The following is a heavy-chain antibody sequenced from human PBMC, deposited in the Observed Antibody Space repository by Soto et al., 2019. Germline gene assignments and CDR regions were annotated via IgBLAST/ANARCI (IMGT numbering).Heavy chain of an antibody. CDR3: ARVRRGSSPFDY. V-gene: IGHV4-31*03. J-gene: IGHJ4*02. Sequence: PSETLSLTCTVSGGSISSGGYYWSWIRQHPGKGLEWIGYIYYSGSTYYNPSLKSRVTISVDTSKNQFSLKLSSVTAADTAVYYCARVRRGSSPFDYWGQGTLVTVSS. CDR2: IYYSGST. D-gene: IGHD6-6*01. CDR1: GGSISSGGYY.